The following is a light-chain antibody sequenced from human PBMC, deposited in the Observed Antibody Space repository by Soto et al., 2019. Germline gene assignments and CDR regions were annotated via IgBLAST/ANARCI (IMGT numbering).Light chain of an antibody. Sequence: ELVKTQSPATLSVTPGERATLSCRASQSVSSNLAWYQQKPGQAPRLLIYDASTRATGIPARFSGSGSGTDFTLTISSLQSEDFAVYYCQQYNDWPLTFGGGTKVEIK. CDR2: DAS. CDR1: QSVSSN. V-gene: IGKV3-15*01. CDR3: QQYNDWPLT. J-gene: IGKJ4*01.